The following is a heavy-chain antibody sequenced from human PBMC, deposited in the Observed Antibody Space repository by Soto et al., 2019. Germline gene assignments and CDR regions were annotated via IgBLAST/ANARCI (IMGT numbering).Heavy chain of an antibody. D-gene: IGHD2-2*01. V-gene: IGHV3-15*01. CDR2: IKSKTDGGTT. CDR1: GFTFNNAW. CDR3: TTERVVQAAMWGYYYYYGMDV. Sequence: GGSLRLSCAASGFTFNNAWMGWVRQAPGKGLEWVGRIKSKTDGGTTDYAAPVKGRFTISRDDSKNTLYLQMNSLKTEDTAVYYCTTERVVQAAMWGYYYYYGMDVWGQGTTVTVSS. J-gene: IGHJ6*02.